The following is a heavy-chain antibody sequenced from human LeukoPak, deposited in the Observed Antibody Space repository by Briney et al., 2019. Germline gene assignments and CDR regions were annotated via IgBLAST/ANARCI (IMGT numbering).Heavy chain of an antibody. CDR2: TNPNSGNT. CDR3: ARDPNPHDYGEYYFDY. Sequence: ASVKVSCKASGYTFTSYDINWVRQATGQGLEWMGWTNPNSGNTGYAQKFQGRVTMTRNTSISTAYMELSRLRSDDTAVYYCARDPNPHDYGEYYFDYWGQGTLVTVSS. D-gene: IGHD4-17*01. J-gene: IGHJ4*02. V-gene: IGHV1-8*01. CDR1: GYTFTSYD.